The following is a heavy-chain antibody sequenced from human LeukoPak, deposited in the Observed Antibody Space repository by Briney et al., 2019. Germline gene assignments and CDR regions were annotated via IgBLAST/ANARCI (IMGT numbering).Heavy chain of an antibody. V-gene: IGHV4-31*03. CDR3: ARATYDLLTGYYLDS. CDR1: GGSITSGRYY. CDR2: SYYSGST. Sequence: SQTLSLTCSVSGGSITSGRYYWTWLRQYPEKGLEWIGYSYYSGSTHFKPSLKSRATISLDKSKNQFSLNLTSATAADTAVYYCARATYDLLTGYYLDSWGQGTLVTVSS. D-gene: IGHD3-9*01. J-gene: IGHJ4*02.